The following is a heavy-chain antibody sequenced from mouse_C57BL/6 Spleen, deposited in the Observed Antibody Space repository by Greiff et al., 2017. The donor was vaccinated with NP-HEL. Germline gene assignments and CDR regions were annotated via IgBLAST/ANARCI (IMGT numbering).Heavy chain of an antibody. V-gene: IGHV3-8*01. CDR1: GYSFTSDY. D-gene: IGHD1-1*02. J-gene: IGHJ4*01. Sequence: EVHLVESGPGLAKPSQSLSLSCSVTGYSFTSDYWNWIRKFPGNKLEYMGYISYSGSTYYNPSLKSRISIIRDTSQNTYYLQLNSVTTEDTATYCCARSSIRVGYAMDYWGQGTSVTVSS. CDR2: ISYSGST. CDR3: ARSSIRVGYAMDY.